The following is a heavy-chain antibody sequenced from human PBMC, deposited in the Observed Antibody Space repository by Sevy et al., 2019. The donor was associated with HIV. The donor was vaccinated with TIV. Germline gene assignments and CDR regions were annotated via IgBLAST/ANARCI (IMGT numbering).Heavy chain of an antibody. D-gene: IGHD3-3*01. Sequence: SETLSLTCTVSGGSISSSSYYWGWIHQPPGKGLEWIGSIYYSGSTYYNPSLKSRVTISVDTSKNQFSLKLSSVTAADTAVYYCARRGDGTIFGVVIGDVRENFFDYWGQGTLVTVSS. V-gene: IGHV4-39*01. CDR2: IYYSGST. CDR1: GGSISSSSYY. CDR3: ARRGDGTIFGVVIGDVRENFFDY. J-gene: IGHJ4*02.